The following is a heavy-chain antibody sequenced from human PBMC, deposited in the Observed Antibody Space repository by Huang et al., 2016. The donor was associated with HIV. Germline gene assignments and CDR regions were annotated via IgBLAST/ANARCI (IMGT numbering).Heavy chain of an antibody. D-gene: IGHD3-10*01. Sequence: QVQLVESGGGVVQPGGSLRLSCAASGFTFSSYGMHWVRQAQGKGLEWVGFIRYEGSNKYYADSVRGRFTISRDNSKNTLYLQMNSLRAEDTAVYYCAKGSMANAFDIWGQGTMVTVSS. CDR1: GFTFSSYG. V-gene: IGHV3-30*02. CDR2: IRYEGSNK. J-gene: IGHJ3*02. CDR3: AKGSMANAFDI.